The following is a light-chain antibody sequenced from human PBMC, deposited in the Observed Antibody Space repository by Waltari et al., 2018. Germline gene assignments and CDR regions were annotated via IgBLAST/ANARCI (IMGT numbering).Light chain of an antibody. V-gene: IGLV2-23*01. Sequence: QSALTQPASVSGSPGQPITLSCPRTSSDVGSLNPVSWYQHHPVKAPKLMIYEDRKRPSGVSNRFSGSKSDNTASLTISGLQAEDEAEYYCCSYAGRSTAVFGGGTKLTVL. CDR3: CSYAGRSTAV. CDR2: EDR. CDR1: SSDVGSLNP. J-gene: IGLJ2*01.